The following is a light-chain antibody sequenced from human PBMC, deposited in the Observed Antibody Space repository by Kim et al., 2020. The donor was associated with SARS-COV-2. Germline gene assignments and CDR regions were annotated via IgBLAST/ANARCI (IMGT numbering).Light chain of an antibody. CDR1: QSIRSW. CDR3: QGKT. Sequence: PSALSTSVGGRVTITCLAHQSIRSWLAWYQQKPGKAPKLLIYQASSLESGVASRFSGSGSGTEFTLTISSLQPDDFATYDCQGKTFGQGTKVDIK. J-gene: IGKJ1*01. CDR2: QAS. V-gene: IGKV1-5*03.